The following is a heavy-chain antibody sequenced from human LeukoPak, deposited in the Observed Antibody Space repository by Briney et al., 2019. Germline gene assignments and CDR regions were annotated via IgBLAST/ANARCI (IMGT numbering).Heavy chain of an antibody. Sequence: SETLSLTCSVSGGYLSSSSYYCGSIRQPPGKGLEWIGSISYTGSTYYNPSLKSRVSISADTSKNQFSLKLSSVTAADTAIYRCARSFGYSYGLQFDYWGQGNLVTVSS. J-gene: IGHJ4*02. CDR1: GGYLSSSSYY. CDR2: ISYTGST. CDR3: ARSFGYSYGLQFDY. D-gene: IGHD5-18*01. V-gene: IGHV4-39*01.